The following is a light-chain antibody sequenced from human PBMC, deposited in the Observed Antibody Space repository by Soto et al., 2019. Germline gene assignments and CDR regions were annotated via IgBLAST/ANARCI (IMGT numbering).Light chain of an antibody. Sequence: DIQMTQPPSTLSASVGDRVTITCRASQRISSSLAWYQQKPGKAPKLLIYDASSLESGVPSSSRGRGSGTEFTLTISSLQPDAFATYYCQQYNSYSWTFGQGTKVEIK. V-gene: IGKV1-5*01. J-gene: IGKJ1*01. CDR2: DAS. CDR3: QQYNSYSWT. CDR1: QRISSS.